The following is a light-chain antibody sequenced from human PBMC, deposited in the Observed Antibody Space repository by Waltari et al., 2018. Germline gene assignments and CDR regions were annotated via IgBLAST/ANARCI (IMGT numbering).Light chain of an antibody. Sequence: EIVLTQSPATLSLSPGERATLSCRASQSVRVYLAWYQQKPGQAPRLLIYDTSNRAYGTPDRFSGSGSGTDFSLSISSLEPEDFAVYYCQQRHNWPLTFGGGTKVEIK. CDR3: QQRHNWPLT. V-gene: IGKV3-11*01. J-gene: IGKJ4*01. CDR2: DTS. CDR1: QSVRVY.